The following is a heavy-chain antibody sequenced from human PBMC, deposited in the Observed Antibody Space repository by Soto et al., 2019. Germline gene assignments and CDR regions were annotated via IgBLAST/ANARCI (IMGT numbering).Heavy chain of an antibody. Sequence: GASVKVSCKASGGTFSSYAISWVRQAPGQRLGWMGWINAGNGNTKYSQKFQGRVTITRDTSASTAYMELSSLRPEDTAVYYCAREGGLLGGNPDPSPFDYWGQGTLVTVSS. CDR1: GGTFSSYA. CDR2: INAGNGNT. J-gene: IGHJ4*02. D-gene: IGHD2-15*01. V-gene: IGHV1-3*01. CDR3: AREGGLLGGNPDPSPFDY.